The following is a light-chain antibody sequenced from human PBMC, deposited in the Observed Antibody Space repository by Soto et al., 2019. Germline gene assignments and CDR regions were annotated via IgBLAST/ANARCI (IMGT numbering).Light chain of an antibody. CDR1: QSVSSY. CDR2: DAS. V-gene: IGKV3-11*01. J-gene: IGKJ1*01. Sequence: EIVLTRSPATLSLSPGERATLSCRASQSVSSYLAWYQQKPGQAPRLLIYDASNRATGIPARFSGSGSETDFTLTISSLEPEDFAVYYCQQRSNWPWTFGQGTKVDIK. CDR3: QQRSNWPWT.